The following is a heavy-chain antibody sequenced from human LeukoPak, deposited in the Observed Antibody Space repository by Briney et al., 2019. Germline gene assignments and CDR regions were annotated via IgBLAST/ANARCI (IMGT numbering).Heavy chain of an antibody. CDR1: GGSISSYY. V-gene: IGHV4-4*07. CDR3: AGKTILGRGYQPLSYYGMDV. CDR2: IYTSGGT. Sequence: SETLSLTCTVSGGSISSYYRSWIRQPAGKGLEWIWRIYTSGGTNYNPSLKRRVTMSVNTPKNQFSLKLSSVTAADTAVCYCAGKTILGRGYQPLSYYGMDVWGQRTTVTVYS. J-gene: IGHJ6*02. D-gene: IGHD2-2*01.